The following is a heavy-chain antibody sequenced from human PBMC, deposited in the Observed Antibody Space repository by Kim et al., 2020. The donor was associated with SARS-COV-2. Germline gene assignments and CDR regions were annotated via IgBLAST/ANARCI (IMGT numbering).Heavy chain of an antibody. CDR3: AKYEGHGSGTYTY. CDR1: GITFDSYA. J-gene: IGHJ4*02. Sequence: GGSLRLSCAASGITFDSYAMSWVRQAPGKGLEWVSSLINDGNTKYKDSVKGRFSISSDNSRTTLYLQMNSLRADDTAVYYCAKYEGHGSGTYTYWGQGTLVAVSS. D-gene: IGHD3-10*01. CDR2: LINDGNT. V-gene: IGHV3-23*01.